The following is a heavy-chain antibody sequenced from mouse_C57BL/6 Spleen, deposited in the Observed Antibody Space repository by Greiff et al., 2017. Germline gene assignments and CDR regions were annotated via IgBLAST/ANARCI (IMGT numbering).Heavy chain of an antibody. Sequence: QVPLQQSGPELVKPGASVKISCKASGYAFSSSWMNWVKQRPGKGLEWIGLIYPGDGDTNYNGKIKGKATLTADKSSSTAYLQLSSLSSGDSSVYFCARSNNYYGSSLPYFFDYWGQGTTLTVSS. CDR1: GYAFSSSW. D-gene: IGHD1-1*01. CDR2: IYPGDGDT. CDR3: ARSNNYYGSSLPYFFDY. V-gene: IGHV1-82*01. J-gene: IGHJ2*01.